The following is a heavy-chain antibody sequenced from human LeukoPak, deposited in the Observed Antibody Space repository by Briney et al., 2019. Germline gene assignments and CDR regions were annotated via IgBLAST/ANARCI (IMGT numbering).Heavy chain of an antibody. CDR1: GGSFSGYY. D-gene: IGHD4-17*01. Sequence: TSETLSLTCAVYGGSFSGYYWSWIRQPPGKGLEWIGYIYYSGSTYYNPSLKSRVTISVDTSKNQFSLKLSSVTAADTAVYYCARDRGGDYVLNYWGQGTLVTVSS. CDR2: IYYSGST. J-gene: IGHJ4*02. CDR3: ARDRGGDYVLNY. V-gene: IGHV4-30-4*01.